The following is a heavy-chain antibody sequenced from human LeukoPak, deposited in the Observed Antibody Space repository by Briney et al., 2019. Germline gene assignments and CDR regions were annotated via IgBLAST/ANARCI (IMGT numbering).Heavy chain of an antibody. CDR2: VSNGGSNTI. Sequence: GGSLRLSCAASGYTFSSYWMHWVRQAPGKGLEWVSYVSNGGSNTILYADSVKGRFTVFRDYAKNSLYLQMNSLRTEDTAVYYCARDKSNKGHDCWGQGTLVTVSP. CDR3: ARDKSNKGHDC. V-gene: IGHV3-48*04. J-gene: IGHJ4*02. CDR1: GYTFSSYW.